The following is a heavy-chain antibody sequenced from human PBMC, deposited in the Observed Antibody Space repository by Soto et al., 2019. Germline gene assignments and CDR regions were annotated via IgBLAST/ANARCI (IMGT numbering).Heavy chain of an antibody. J-gene: IGHJ4*02. V-gene: IGHV1-69*13. D-gene: IGHD3-22*01. CDR2: IIPIFGTA. CDR1: GGTFSSYA. Sequence: SVKVSCKASGGTFSSYAISWVRQAPGQGLEWMGGIIPIFGTANYAQKFQGRVTITADESTSTAYMKLSSLRSEDTAVYYCARTPDYYDSSGYYLYYFDYWGQGTLVTVSS. CDR3: ARTPDYYDSSGYYLYYFDY.